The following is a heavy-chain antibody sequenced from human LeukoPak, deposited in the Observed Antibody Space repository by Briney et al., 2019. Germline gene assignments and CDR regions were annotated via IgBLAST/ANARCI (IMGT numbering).Heavy chain of an antibody. D-gene: IGHD3-16*01. CDR2: MNPNSGNT. CDR1: GFTFTDYY. CDR3: ARAGQGGGTAVVYAFDI. J-gene: IGHJ3*02. Sequence: GASVKVSCKASGFTFTDYYIHWVRQATGQGLEWMGWMNPNSGNTGYAQKFQGRVTTTRNTSISTAYMELSSLRSEDTAVYYCARAGQGGGTAVVYAFDIWGQGTMVTVSS. V-gene: IGHV1-8*03.